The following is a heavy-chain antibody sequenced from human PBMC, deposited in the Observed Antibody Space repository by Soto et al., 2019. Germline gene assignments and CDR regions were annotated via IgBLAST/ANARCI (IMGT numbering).Heavy chain of an antibody. CDR2: ISYDGTDK. CDR3: ARDARIGTDWYFDL. Sequence: QVQLVESGGGVVHPGTSLGLSCAASGFTFSNYAMHWVRQAPGKGLDWVAAISYDGTDKHYADSVKGRFTISRDNSRNTLYLQMNSLRVEDTALYYCARDARIGTDWYFDLWGRGTLVTVSS. CDR1: GFTFSNYA. V-gene: IGHV3-30-3*01. J-gene: IGHJ2*01. D-gene: IGHD1-26*01.